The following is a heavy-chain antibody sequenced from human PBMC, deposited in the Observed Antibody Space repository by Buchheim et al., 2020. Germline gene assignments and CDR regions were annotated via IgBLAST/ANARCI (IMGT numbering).Heavy chain of an antibody. CDR2: ISGSGGST. CDR3: ATLVGVGPGYYYYGMDV. D-gene: IGHD1-26*01. J-gene: IGHJ6*02. Sequence: EVQLLESGGGLVQPGGSLRLSCAASGFTFSSYAMSWVRQAPGKGLEWVSAISGSGGSTYYADSVKGRFTISRDNSKNTLYLQMNSLRAEDTAVYYCATLVGVGPGYYYYGMDVWGQGTT. V-gene: IGHV3-23*01. CDR1: GFTFSSYA.